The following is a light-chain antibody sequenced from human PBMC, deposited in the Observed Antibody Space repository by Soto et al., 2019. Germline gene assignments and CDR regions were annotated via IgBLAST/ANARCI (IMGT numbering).Light chain of an antibody. CDR3: SSYTTSNTYL. Sequence: QSVLTQPPSVSGSPGQSVTISCTGNSNDVGSYNRVSWYQQPPGTAPKLIIYEVSNRPSGVPDRFSGSKSGNTASLTISGLQAEDEADYYCSSYTTSNTYLFGTGTKVTVL. J-gene: IGLJ1*01. CDR1: SNDVGSYNR. CDR2: EVS. V-gene: IGLV2-18*02.